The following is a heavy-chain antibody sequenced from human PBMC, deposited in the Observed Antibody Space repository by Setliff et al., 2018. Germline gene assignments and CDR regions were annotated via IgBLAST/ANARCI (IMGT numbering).Heavy chain of an antibody. Sequence: SETLSLTCTVSGGSISSSSYYWGWIRQPPGKGLEWIGSIYYSGSTYYNPSLKSRVTISVDTSKNQFSLKLSSVTAADTAVYYCARRGGSSGSGGFYYYYYYMDVWGKGTTVTVSS. V-gene: IGHV4-39*01. CDR3: ARRGGSSGSGGFYYYYYYMDV. CDR2: IYYSGST. J-gene: IGHJ6*03. CDR1: GGSISSSSYY. D-gene: IGHD3-22*01.